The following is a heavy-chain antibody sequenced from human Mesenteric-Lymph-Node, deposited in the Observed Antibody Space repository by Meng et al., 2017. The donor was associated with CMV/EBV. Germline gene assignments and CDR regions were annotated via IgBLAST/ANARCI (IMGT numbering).Heavy chain of an antibody. Sequence: GYYWSWIRQPPGKGLEWIGEINHSGSTNYNPSLKSRVTISVDTSKNQFSLKLSSVTAADTAVYYCARATGDPIVVVPAAKKKDWFDPWGQGTLVTVSS. CDR3: ARATGDPIVVVPAAKKKDWFDP. V-gene: IGHV4-34*01. CDR2: INHSGST. CDR1: GYY. D-gene: IGHD2-2*01. J-gene: IGHJ5*02.